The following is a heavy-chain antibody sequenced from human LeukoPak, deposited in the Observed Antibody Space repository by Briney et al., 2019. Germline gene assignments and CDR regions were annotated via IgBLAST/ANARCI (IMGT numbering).Heavy chain of an antibody. Sequence: SETLSLTCTVSGGSISSYYWSWIRQPPGKGLEWIGYIYYSGSPNYNPSLKSRVTISVDTSKNQFSLKLSSVTAADTAVYYCARQPCGGDCYSDYWGQGTLVTVSS. V-gene: IGHV4-59*08. CDR1: GGSISSYY. CDR2: IYYSGSP. CDR3: ARQPCGGDCYSDY. D-gene: IGHD2-21*02. J-gene: IGHJ4*02.